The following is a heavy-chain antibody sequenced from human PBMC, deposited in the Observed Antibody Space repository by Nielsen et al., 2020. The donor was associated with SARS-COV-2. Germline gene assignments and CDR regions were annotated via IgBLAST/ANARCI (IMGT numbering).Heavy chain of an antibody. V-gene: IGHV1-18*01. Sequence: ASVKVSCKTSGYTFSGYGISWVRQAPGHGLEWMGWIGGYNGDTIYAQKFQGRVKLTMEASTDTAHMEVMNLRYDDTAVYYCARDGRRGYSAYDSQTYVYYGMDVWGLGTTVTVPS. D-gene: IGHD5-18*01. J-gene: IGHJ6*02. CDR1: GYTFSGYG. CDR3: ARDGRRGYSAYDSQTYVYYGMDV. CDR2: IGGYNGDT.